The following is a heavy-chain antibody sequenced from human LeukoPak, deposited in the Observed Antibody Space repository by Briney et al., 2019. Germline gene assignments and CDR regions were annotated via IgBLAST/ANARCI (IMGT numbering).Heavy chain of an antibody. D-gene: IGHD3-10*01. Sequence: GGSLRLSCAASGFTFSSYALSWVRQAPGKGPEWVSALSGSGGSTYYAGSVKGRFTISRDNSKNTLYLQMNSLRAEDTAVYYCAKEGLMTPNYYGSDYWGQGTLVTVSS. V-gene: IGHV3-23*01. J-gene: IGHJ4*02. CDR3: AKEGLMTPNYYGSDY. CDR2: LSGSGGST. CDR1: GFTFSSYA.